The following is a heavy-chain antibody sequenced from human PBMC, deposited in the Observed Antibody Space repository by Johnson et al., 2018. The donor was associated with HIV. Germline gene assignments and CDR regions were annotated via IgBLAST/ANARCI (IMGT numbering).Heavy chain of an antibody. Sequence: QVQLVESGGGVVQPGRSLRLSCAASGITFSDYAMHWVRQAPGKGLEWVAVISYDGSNKYYADSVKGRFTISRDNSKNTLYLQMNSLRAEDTAVYYCARVSDSDSNWGQGTMVTVSS. D-gene: IGHD3-22*01. CDR3: ARVSDSDSN. CDR2: ISYDGSNK. CDR1: GITFSDYA. J-gene: IGHJ3*01. V-gene: IGHV3-30*14.